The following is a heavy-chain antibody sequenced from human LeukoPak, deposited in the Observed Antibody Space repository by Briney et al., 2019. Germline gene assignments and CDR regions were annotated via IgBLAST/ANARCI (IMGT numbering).Heavy chain of an antibody. Sequence: PSETLSFTCTVSGGSVSSYFWSWIRQPPRKGLEWIGYVYYTGSTNYNPSLQSRVTLSVDTSKNQFSLKLSSVTAADTAVYYCARGGNYGDYDGYFDYWGQGTLVTVSS. D-gene: IGHD4-17*01. J-gene: IGHJ4*02. V-gene: IGHV4-59*08. CDR1: GGSVSSYF. CDR2: VYYTGST. CDR3: ARGGNYGDYDGYFDY.